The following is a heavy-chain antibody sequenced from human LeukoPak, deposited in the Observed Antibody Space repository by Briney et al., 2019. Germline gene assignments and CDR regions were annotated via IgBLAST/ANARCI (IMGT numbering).Heavy chain of an antibody. J-gene: IGHJ4*02. CDR1: GFTFSSYG. V-gene: IGHV3-30*18. CDR3: AKGDYGDYGRHYFDY. D-gene: IGHD4-17*01. CDR2: ISYDGSNK. Sequence: GRSLRLSCAASGFTFSSYGMHWVRQAPGKGLEWVAVISYDGSNKYYADSVKGRFTISRDNSKNTLYLQMNSLRAEDTAVYYCAKGDYGDYGRHYFDYWGQGTLVTVSS.